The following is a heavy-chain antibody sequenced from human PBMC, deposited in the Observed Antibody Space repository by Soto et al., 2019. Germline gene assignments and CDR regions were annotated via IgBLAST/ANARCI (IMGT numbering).Heavy chain of an antibody. CDR2: IYYSGST. CDR3: ARKGWPDVFDI. CDR1: GGSISSGDYY. J-gene: IGHJ3*02. Sequence: QVQLQESGPGLVKPSQTLSLTCTVSGGSISSGDYYWSWIRQPPGKGLEWIGYIYYSGSTYYKSSRKRLVTKSTDTSKNQFSLKLSSVTAADTAVYYCARKGWPDVFDIWGQGAMVTVSS. V-gene: IGHV4-30-4*01.